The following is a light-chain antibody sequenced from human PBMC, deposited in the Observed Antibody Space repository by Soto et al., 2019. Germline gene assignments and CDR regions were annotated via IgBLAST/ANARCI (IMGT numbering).Light chain of an antibody. CDR3: QPRSNWPPGT. J-gene: IGKJ3*01. CDR1: QSVSSY. CDR2: DAS. V-gene: IGKV3-11*01. Sequence: EIVLTQSPATLSFSPGERATLSCRASQSVSSYLAWYQQKPGQAPRLLIYDASNRATGIPARFSGSGSGTDFTLTISSLEPEAFAVYYGQPRSNWPPGTFGPGTKVDIK.